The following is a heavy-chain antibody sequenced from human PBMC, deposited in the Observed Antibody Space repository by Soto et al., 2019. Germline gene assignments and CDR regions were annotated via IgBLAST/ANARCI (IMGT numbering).Heavy chain of an antibody. CDR2: FRESGGTT. J-gene: IGHJ4*02. V-gene: IGHV3-23*01. CDR1: GFSFSSSA. D-gene: IGHD1-1*01. Sequence: VHLWDSGGGLVQPGGSLRLSCAASGFSFSSSAMSWVRQAPGKRLEWVSTFRESGGTTHYADPVKGRFTISRDTSKKLLVLTINRPGGEDTAIFHRNKDSPWGYNPPTQDYLGQGTLVTVSS. CDR3: NKDSPWGYNPPTQDY.